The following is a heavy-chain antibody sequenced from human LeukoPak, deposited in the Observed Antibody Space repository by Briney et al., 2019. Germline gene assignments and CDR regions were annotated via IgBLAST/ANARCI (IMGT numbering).Heavy chain of an antibody. V-gene: IGHV4-30-2*01. D-gene: IGHD4-17*01. CDR1: GGSLSSGGYS. CDR3: AREDYGGNSGFDY. CDR2: IYHSGST. Sequence: SQTLSLTCAVSGGSLSSGGYSWSWLRQPPGTGLEWLGYIYHSGSTYYNPSLKSRVTISVDRSKNQFSLKLSSVTAADTAVYYCAREDYGGNSGFDYWGQGTLVTVSS. J-gene: IGHJ4*02.